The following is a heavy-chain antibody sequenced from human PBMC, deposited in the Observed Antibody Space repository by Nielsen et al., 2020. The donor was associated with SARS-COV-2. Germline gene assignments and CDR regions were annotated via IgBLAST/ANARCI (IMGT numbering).Heavy chain of an antibody. CDR3: AKLPLRNEEALDY. CDR2: ISWNSGSI. J-gene: IGHJ4*02. V-gene: IGHV3-9*01. CDR1: GFTFDDYA. Sequence: GGSLRLSCAASGFTFDDYAMHWVRQAPGKGLEWVSGISWNSGSIGYADSVKGRFTISRDNAKNSLYLQMNSLRAEDTALYYCAKLPLRNEEALDYWGQGTLVTVSS.